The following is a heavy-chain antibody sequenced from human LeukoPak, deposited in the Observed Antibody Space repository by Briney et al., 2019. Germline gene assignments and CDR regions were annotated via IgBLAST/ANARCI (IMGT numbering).Heavy chain of an antibody. Sequence: PGGSLRLSCAASGFTFISYAIHWVRQAPGKGLEWVAVISFHGTDTFYADSVKGRFTISRDNSKNTLYLQMSSLRGDDTAAYYCAKVPELNWGQGTLVTVSS. J-gene: IGHJ4*02. D-gene: IGHD1-26*01. CDR3: AKVPELN. V-gene: IGHV3-30*04. CDR2: ISFHGTDT. CDR1: GFTFISYA.